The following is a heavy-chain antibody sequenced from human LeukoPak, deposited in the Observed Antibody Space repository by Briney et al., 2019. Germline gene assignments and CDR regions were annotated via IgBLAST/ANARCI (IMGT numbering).Heavy chain of an antibody. CDR1: GDSISRRSHY. CDR2: IFYTGSG. D-gene: IGHD3-10*01. J-gene: IGHJ4*02. CDR3: ARKTWFWYFDS. Sequence: SETLSLTCTVSGDSISRRSHYWAWIRESPGKGLEWIGSIFYTGSGYYNPSLESRVTMSLDTSKNQISLKLTSVTAADTAVYYCARKTWFWYFDSWGKGTLVTVSS. V-gene: IGHV4-39*01.